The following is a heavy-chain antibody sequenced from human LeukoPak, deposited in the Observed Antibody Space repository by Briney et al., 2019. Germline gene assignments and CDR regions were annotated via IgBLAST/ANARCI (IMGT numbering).Heavy chain of an antibody. CDR1: GFTFSSYW. CDR3: AKGVTTVRIYYHGMDV. D-gene: IGHD4-17*01. Sequence: GGSLRLSCAASGFTFSSYWMSWVRQAPGKGLEWVANIKQDGSETYYVDSVKGRFTFSRDNAKNSLYLQMNSLRAEDTAVYYCAKGVTTVRIYYHGMDVWGQGTTVTVSS. J-gene: IGHJ6*02. V-gene: IGHV3-7*02. CDR2: IKQDGSET.